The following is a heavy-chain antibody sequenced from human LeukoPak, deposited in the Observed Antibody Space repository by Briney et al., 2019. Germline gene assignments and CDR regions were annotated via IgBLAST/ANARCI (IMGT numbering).Heavy chain of an antibody. D-gene: IGHD3-22*01. CDR3: ARGPYSYDSSGAFDI. CDR1: GYSISRNNY. J-gene: IGHJ3*02. V-gene: IGHV4-38-2*02. Sequence: PSETLSLTCTVSGYSISRNNYWGWIRQPAGKGLEWIGRISSSGSTNYNPSLKSRVTISVDTSKNQFSLKLSSVTAADTAVYFCARGPYSYDSSGAFDIWGQGTMVTVSS. CDR2: ISSSGST.